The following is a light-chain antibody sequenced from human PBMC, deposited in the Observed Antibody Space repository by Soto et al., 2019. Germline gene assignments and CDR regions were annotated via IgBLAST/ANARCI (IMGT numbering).Light chain of an antibody. CDR2: GAS. J-gene: IGKJ1*01. Sequence: EIVLTQSPGTLSLSPGERATLSCRASQSVSSSNIAWYQQKRGQAPRLLIYGASSRATGIPDRFSGSGSGTDFILTISRLEPEDFAVYYCQQYGSSPRTFGQGTKVDI. CDR1: QSVSSSN. CDR3: QQYGSSPRT. V-gene: IGKV3-20*01.